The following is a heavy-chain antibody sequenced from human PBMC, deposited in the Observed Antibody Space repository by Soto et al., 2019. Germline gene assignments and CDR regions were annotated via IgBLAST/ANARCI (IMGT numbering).Heavy chain of an antibody. D-gene: IGHD3-9*01. V-gene: IGHV5-51*01. CDR3: AKRLRDMSIPGPWFDP. Sequence: PGESLKISCKGSEYTFANQWIGWVRQMPGKGLEWMGIISPHNSETLYSPSVQGQVTISVDKSISTVYLQWSSLRASDTAMYYCAKRLRDMSIPGPWFDPWGQGTLVTVSS. CDR1: EYTFANQW. J-gene: IGHJ5*02. CDR2: ISPHNSET.